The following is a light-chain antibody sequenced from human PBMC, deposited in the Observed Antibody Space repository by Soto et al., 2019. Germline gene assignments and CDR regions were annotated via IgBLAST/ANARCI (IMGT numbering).Light chain of an antibody. J-gene: IGKJ2*01. V-gene: IGKV3-20*01. CDR2: GAS. CDR1: QSVSSSY. Sequence: EIVLTQSPGTLSLSPGERATLSCRASQSVSSSYLAWYQQKPGQAPRLLIYGASSRATGISDRFSGSGSGTDFTLTISRLEPEDFAVYYCQQYGSSPETCGQGTKLEIK. CDR3: QQYGSSPET.